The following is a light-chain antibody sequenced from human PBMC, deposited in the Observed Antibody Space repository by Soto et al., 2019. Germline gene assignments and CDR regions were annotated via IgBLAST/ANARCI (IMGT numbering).Light chain of an antibody. CDR3: QHYDTSPSTWT. V-gene: IGKV1-8*01. CDR2: AAS. J-gene: IGKJ1*01. CDR1: QGISSY. Sequence: AIRMTQSPSSLSASTGDRVTITCRASQGISSYLAWYQQKPGKAPKLLIYAASTLQSGVPSRFSGSGSGTDFTLTISCLQSEDFATYYCQHYDTSPSTWTFGQGTKVDVK.